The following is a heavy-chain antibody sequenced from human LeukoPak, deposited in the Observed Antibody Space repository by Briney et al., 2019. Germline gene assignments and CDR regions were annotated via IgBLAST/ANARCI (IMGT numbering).Heavy chain of an antibody. CDR1: GGSISSYY. D-gene: IGHD3-22*01. V-gene: IGHV4-4*07. J-gene: IGHJ4*02. CDR2: IYTIGST. CDR3: ARDLYYYDSSGSHPFDY. Sequence: SETLSLTCTVSGGSISSYYWSWIRQPAGKGLEWIGRIYTIGSTNYNPSLKSRVTMSVDTSKNQFSLKLSSVTAADTAVYYCARDLYYYDSSGSHPFDYWGQGTLVTVSS.